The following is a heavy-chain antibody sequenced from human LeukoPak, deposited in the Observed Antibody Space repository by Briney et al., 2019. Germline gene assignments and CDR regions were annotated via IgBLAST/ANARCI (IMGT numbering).Heavy chain of an antibody. J-gene: IGHJ4*02. D-gene: IGHD2-21*02. Sequence: GGSLRLSCAASGFTFSSYVMSWVRQAPGKGLEWLSVIYNGGSTYYADSVKGRFTISRDNSKNTLYLQMNSLRAEDTAVYYCARGVGDTSFDYWGQGTLVTVSS. V-gene: IGHV3-53*01. CDR3: ARGVGDTSFDY. CDR2: IYNGGST. CDR1: GFTFSSYV.